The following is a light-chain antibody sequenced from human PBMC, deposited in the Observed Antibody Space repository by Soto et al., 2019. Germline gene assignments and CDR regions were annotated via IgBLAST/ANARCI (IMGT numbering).Light chain of an antibody. CDR1: RSDIGDSNF. CDR3: ASFRSGTILV. Sequence: QSVLTQPASVSGSPGQSVTISCTGPRSDIGDSNFISWYQHSPPKAPRLLIYEVNKRPSGVSRRFSASKAGNTASLTISGLLDDDEADYFCASFRSGTILVFGSGTKLTVL. J-gene: IGLJ1*01. CDR2: EVN. V-gene: IGLV2-14*01.